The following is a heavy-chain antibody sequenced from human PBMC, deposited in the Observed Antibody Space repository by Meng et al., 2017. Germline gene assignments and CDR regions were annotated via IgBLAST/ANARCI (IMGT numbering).Heavy chain of an antibody. V-gene: IGHV3-30*04. CDR1: GFNFSNYA. CDR3: ARGMSRGSWSFDF. D-gene: IGHD6-13*01. Sequence: GESLKISCAASGFNFSNYAMHWVRQAPGRGLVWVALISYDGSNEYYADSVRGRFTVSRDNSKNTLCLQIDDLRPEDTTVYYCARGMSRGSWSFDFWGQGTLVTVSS. J-gene: IGHJ4*02. CDR2: ISYDGSNE.